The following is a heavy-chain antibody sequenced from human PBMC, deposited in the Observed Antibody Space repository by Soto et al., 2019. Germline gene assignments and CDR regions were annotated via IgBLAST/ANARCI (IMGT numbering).Heavy chain of an antibody. Sequence: SETLSLTCTVSGGSIGSYFWSWIRQPPGNGLEWIGYIYYSGTTNYNPSLKSRVTVSVDTSKNQFSLKLNSVTASDTAVYYCARGGYSSASTSFYFDYWGQGTLVTVSS. CDR3: ARGGYSSASTSFYFDY. J-gene: IGHJ4*02. V-gene: IGHV4-59*12. D-gene: IGHD5-18*01. CDR1: GGSIGSYF. CDR2: IYYSGTT.